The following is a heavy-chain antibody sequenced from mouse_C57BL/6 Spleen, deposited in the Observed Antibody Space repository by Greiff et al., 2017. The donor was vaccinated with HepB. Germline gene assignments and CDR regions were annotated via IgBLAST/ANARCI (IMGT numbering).Heavy chain of an antibody. J-gene: IGHJ4*01. CDR2: IYPGDGDT. Sequence: VQLQESGPELVKPGASVKISCKASGYAFSSSWMNWVKQSPGKGLEWIGRIYPGDGDTNYNGKFKGKATLTADKSSSTAYMQLSSLTSEDSAVYFCARPGEDAMDYWGQGTSVTVSS. CDR3: ARPGEDAMDY. V-gene: IGHV1-82*01. CDR1: GYAFSSSW.